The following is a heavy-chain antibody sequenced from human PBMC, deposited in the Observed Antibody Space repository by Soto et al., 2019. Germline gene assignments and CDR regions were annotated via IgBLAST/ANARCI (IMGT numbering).Heavy chain of an antibody. CDR2: IIPVFGTT. J-gene: IGHJ6*02. Sequence: ASVKVSCKASGGTFSNYTISWVRQAPGQGLEWMGGIIPVFGTTDYEQKFQGRVTITADGSTSTAYMKLSSLRSADTAVYYCARSAPYIVVRKPTGNQDYYGMDVWGQGTTVTVSS. CDR3: ARSAPYIVVRKPTGNQDYYGMDV. D-gene: IGHD2-2*01. V-gene: IGHV1-69*13. CDR1: GGTFSNYT.